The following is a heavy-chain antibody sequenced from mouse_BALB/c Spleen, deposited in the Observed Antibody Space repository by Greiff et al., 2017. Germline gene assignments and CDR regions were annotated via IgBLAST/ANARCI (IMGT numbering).Heavy chain of an antibody. CDR3: ARYYYSSRCAFAD. CDR1: GFTFTDYY. V-gene: IGHV7-3*02. D-gene: IGHD1-1*01. CDR2: IRNKANGYTT. Sequence: EVKVVESGGGLVQPGGSLRLSCATSGFTFTDYYMSWVRQPPGKALEWFGCIRNKANGYTTEYSASVKVSFTTSRANSQTILYLQINTLSAEDSASYYCARYYYSSRCAFADWGEGTLVTVSA. J-gene: IGHJ3*01.